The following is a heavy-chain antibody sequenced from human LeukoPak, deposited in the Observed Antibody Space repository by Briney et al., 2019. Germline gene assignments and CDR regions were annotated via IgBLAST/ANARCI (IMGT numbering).Heavy chain of an antibody. CDR2: INSDGSST. J-gene: IGHJ6*02. CDR1: GFTFSSYW. D-gene: IGHD2-2*01. V-gene: IGHV3-74*01. CDR3: ARDYPHPYCSSTSCYYYYGMDV. Sequence: GGSLRLSCAASGFTFSSYWMHWVRQAPGEGLVWVSRINSDGSSTSYADSVKGRFTISRDNAKNTLYLQMNSLRAEDTAVYYCARDYPHPYCSSTSCYYYYGMDVWGQGTTVTVSS.